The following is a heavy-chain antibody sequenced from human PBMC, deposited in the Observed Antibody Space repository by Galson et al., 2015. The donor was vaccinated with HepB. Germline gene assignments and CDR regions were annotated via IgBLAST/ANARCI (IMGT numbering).Heavy chain of an antibody. V-gene: IGHV1-3*01. CDR1: GYTFTSYA. CDR2: INAGNGNT. CDR3: ARTETRDCSSTSCYSYYYYYGMDV. Sequence: SVKVSCKASGYTFTSYAMHWVRQAPGQRLEWMGWINAGNGNTKYSQKFQGRVTITRDTSASTAYMELSSLRSEDTAVYYCARTETRDCSSTSCYSYYYYYGMDVWGQGTTVTVSS. D-gene: IGHD2-2*01. J-gene: IGHJ6*02.